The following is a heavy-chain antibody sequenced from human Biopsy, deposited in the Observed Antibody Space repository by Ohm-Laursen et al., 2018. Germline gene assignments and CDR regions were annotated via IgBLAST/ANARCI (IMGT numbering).Heavy chain of an antibody. D-gene: IGHD3-10*01. CDR1: GYTFTDYS. J-gene: IGHJ3*02. CDR3: ARDRMVTIIALVRADTFDI. Sequence: GASVKVSCKVPGYTFTDYSLHWVRQAPGQGLEWLGWVNPNSGATNYAQKFQDRVTMTSDTSISTAYIELRRLISDDTAVYFCARDRMVTIIALVRADTFDIWGQGTLVSVSS. CDR2: VNPNSGAT. V-gene: IGHV1-2*02.